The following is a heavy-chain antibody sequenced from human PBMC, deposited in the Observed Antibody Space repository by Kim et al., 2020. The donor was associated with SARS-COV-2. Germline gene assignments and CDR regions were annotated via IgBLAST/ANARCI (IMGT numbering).Heavy chain of an antibody. V-gene: IGHV3-33*05. D-gene: IGHD6-13*01. CDR1: GFTFSSYG. CDR3: ARDRWGIGTMQQLDFDY. J-gene: IGHJ4*02. CDR2: ISYDGSNK. Sequence: GGSLRLSCAASGFTFSSYGMHWVRQAPGQGLEWVAVISYDGSNKYYADSVKGRFTISRDNSKNTLYLQMNSLRAEDTAVYYCARDRWGIGTMQQLDFDYWGQGTLVTVSS.